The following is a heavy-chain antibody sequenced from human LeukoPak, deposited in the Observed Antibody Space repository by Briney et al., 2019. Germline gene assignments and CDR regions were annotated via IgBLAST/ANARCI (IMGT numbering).Heavy chain of an antibody. CDR2: ISGPGSTT. J-gene: IGHJ4*02. V-gene: IGHV3-23*01. CDR1: GFTFKNYA. Sequence: GGSLRLSCEASGFTFKNYAMSWVRQAPGKGLVWVSTISGPGSTTYYADSVDGRFTISRDDSKNKVFLQMNSLRVDDTAVYYCAKVRGGFTYGGYFDHWGQGALVTVSS. CDR3: AKVRGGFTYGGYFDH. D-gene: IGHD5-18*01.